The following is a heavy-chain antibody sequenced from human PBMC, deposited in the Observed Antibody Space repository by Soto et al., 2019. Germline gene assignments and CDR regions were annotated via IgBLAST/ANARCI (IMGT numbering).Heavy chain of an antibody. D-gene: IGHD7-27*01. Sequence: SETLSLTCTVSGGSINTYYWNWIRQPPGKGLQWIGYIYYSGSTNYNPSLKSRVTISVGTSKTQISLKLSSVTAADTAIYYCARANWGFDSWGQGTLVTVSS. V-gene: IGHV4-59*08. CDR3: ARANWGFDS. CDR2: IYYSGST. CDR1: GGSINTYY. J-gene: IGHJ4*02.